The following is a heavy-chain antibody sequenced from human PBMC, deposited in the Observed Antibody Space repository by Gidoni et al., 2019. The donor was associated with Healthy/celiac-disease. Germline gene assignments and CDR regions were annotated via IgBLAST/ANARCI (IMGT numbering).Heavy chain of an antibody. D-gene: IGHD3-10*01. CDR2: ISYDGSNK. CDR3: ARDRSAYYYGSGSYPYYYYYYGMDV. CDR1: GFTLSRYA. V-gene: IGHV3-30-3*01. J-gene: IGHJ6*02. Sequence: QVQLVESGGDVVQPGRSLRLSCAASGFTLSRYAMHWVRQAPGKGLEWVAVISYDGSNKYYADSVKGRFTISRDNSKNTLYLQMNSLRAEDTAVYYCARDRSAYYYGSGSYPYYYYYYGMDVWGQVTTVTVSS.